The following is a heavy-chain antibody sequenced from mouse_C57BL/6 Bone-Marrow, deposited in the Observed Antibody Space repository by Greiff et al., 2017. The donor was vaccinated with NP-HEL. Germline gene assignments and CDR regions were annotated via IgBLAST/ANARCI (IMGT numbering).Heavy chain of an antibody. D-gene: IGHD1-1*01. Sequence: QVQLQQSGAELARPGASVKLSCKASGYTFTSYGISWVKQRTGQGLEWIGEIYPRSGNTYYNEKFKGKATLTADKSSSTAYMELRSLTSEDSAVYFCATPFTTVGPYWYFDVWGTGTTVTVSS. CDR3: ATPFTTVGPYWYFDV. V-gene: IGHV1-81*01. J-gene: IGHJ1*03. CDR2: IYPRSGNT. CDR1: GYTFTSYG.